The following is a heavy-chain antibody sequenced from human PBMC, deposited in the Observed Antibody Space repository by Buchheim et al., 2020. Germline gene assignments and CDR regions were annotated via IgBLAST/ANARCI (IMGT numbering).Heavy chain of an antibody. CDR3: AKGRWDTSGWFFDY. CDR2: ISFDGSDQ. CDR1: GLTFSTNS. J-gene: IGHJ4*02. Sequence: QVQLVESGGGVVQPGRSLRLSCAASGLTFSTNSMHWVRQAPGKGLEWVAGISFDGSDQHYTDSVTGRFTISRDISKNTLSPQRNSLRVEDTAIYYWAKGRWDTSGWFFDYWGQGTL. D-gene: IGHD6-19*01. V-gene: IGHV3-30-3*01.